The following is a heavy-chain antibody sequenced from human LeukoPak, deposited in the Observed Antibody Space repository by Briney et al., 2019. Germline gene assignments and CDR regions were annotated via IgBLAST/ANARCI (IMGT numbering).Heavy chain of an antibody. CDR3: ASQWGREPYFDD. D-gene: IGHD2-8*01. CDR1: GDNYNSYN. J-gene: IGHJ4*02. Sequence: GASVKVSCEASGDNYNSYNFHWVRQAPGQGLEWMGVINPSGGSTTYAQKFQGTLTMTRDTSTRLVYMELSSLTSEDTAVYYCASQWGREPYFDDWGQGTLVTVSP. CDR2: INPSGGST. V-gene: IGHV1-46*02.